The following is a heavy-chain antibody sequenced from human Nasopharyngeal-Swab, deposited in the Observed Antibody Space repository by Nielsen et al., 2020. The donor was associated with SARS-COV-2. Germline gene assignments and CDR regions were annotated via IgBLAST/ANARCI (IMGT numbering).Heavy chain of an antibody. CDR3: ARGISYRITIFEVVIRGDDAFDF. CDR1: GYSISSGLY. J-gene: IGHJ3*01. CDR2: IYNSGST. V-gene: IGHV4-38-2*01. D-gene: IGHD3-3*01. Sequence: SETLSLTCAVSGYSISSGLYWGWIRQPPGKGLEWIGSIYNSGSTYSNPSLKSRVTMSVDMSKNQFSLKMNSVTAADTAVYYCARGISYRITIFEVVIRGDDAFDFWGQGTMVSVSS.